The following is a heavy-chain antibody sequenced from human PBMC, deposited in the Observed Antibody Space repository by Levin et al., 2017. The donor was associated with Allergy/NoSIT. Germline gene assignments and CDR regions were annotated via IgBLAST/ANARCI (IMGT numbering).Heavy chain of an antibody. CDR3: ANDRRQGFREPFFDY. CDR2: ISYDGSNK. Sequence: PGGSLRLSCAASGFTFSSYGMHWVRQAPGKGLEWVAVISYDGSNKYYADSVKGRFTISRDNSKNTLYLQMNSLRAEDTAVYYCANDRRQGFREPFFDYWGQGTLVTVSS. CDR1: GFTFSSYG. J-gene: IGHJ4*02. V-gene: IGHV3-30*18. D-gene: IGHD3-10*01.